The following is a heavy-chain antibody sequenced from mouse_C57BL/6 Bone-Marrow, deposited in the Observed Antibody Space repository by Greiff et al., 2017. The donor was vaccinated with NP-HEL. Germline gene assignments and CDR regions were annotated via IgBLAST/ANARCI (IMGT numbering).Heavy chain of an antibody. V-gene: IGHV1-64*01. D-gene: IGHD1-2*01. J-gene: IGHJ3*01. CDR1: GYTFTSYW. CDR3: ARVYYGPWFAY. CDR2: IHPNSGST. Sequence: VQLQQPGAELVKPGASVKLSCKASGYTFTSYWMPWVKPRPGQGLEWIGMIHPNSGSTNYNEKFKSKATLTVDKSSSTAYMQLSSLTADDASCYYCARVYYGPWFAYWGQGTLVTVSA.